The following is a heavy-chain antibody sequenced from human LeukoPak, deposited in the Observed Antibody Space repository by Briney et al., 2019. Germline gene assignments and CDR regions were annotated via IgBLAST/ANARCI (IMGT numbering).Heavy chain of an antibody. CDR3: ARGNHYGPHYDILTGHIPKGFDY. V-gene: IGHV4-59*11. D-gene: IGHD3-9*01. Sequence: SETLSLTCTVSGGSISGHYWTWIRQPPGKGLEWIGYIYDIGSTTYNPSLKSRVTISVDTSKNQFSLKLSSVTAADTAVYYCARGNHYGPHYDILTGHIPKGFDYWGQGTLVTVSS. CDR2: IYDIGST. J-gene: IGHJ4*02. CDR1: GGSISGHY.